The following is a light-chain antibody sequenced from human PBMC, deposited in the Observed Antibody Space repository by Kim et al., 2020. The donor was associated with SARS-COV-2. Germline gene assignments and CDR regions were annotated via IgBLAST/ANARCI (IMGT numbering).Light chain of an antibody. CDR3: QAWDSSTHNYV. CDR2: QDN. V-gene: IGLV3-1*01. CDR1: TLGDKY. Sequence: PGKTASITGSGYTLGDKYASWYQQKPGQSPAVVVYQDNHRPSGIPERFSGSNSGNTATLTISGTQAMDEADYYCQAWDSSTHNYVFGAGTQLTVL. J-gene: IGLJ1*01.